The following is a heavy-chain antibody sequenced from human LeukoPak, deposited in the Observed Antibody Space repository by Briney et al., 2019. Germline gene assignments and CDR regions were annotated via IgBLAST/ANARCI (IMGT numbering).Heavy chain of an antibody. Sequence: SETLSLTCTVSGGSISSYYWSWIRQPPGKGLEWIGYIYYSGSTNYNPSLKSRVTISVDTSKNQFSLKLSSVTAADTAVYYCARVGPVVPAAIWFDPWGQGTLVTVSS. CDR2: IYYSGST. V-gene: IGHV4-59*12. J-gene: IGHJ5*02. CDR1: GGSISSYY. D-gene: IGHD2-2*01. CDR3: ARVGPVVPAAIWFDP.